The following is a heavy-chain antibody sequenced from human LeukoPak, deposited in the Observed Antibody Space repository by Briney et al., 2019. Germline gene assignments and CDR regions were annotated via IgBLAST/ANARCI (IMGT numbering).Heavy chain of an antibody. V-gene: IGHV1-18*01. CDR1: GYTFTSYG. J-gene: IGHJ4*02. D-gene: IGHD6-13*01. Sequence: GASVKVSCKASGYTFTSYGISWVRQAPGQGLEWIGWISAYNGNTNYAQKLQGRVTMTTDTSTSTAYMELRSLRSDDTAVYYCARDLKVSSSWYFDYWGQGTLVTVST. CDR3: ARDLKVSSSWYFDY. CDR2: ISAYNGNT.